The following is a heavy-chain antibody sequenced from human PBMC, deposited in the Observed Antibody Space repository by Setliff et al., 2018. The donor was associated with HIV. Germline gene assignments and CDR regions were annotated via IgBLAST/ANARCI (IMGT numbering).Heavy chain of an antibody. V-gene: IGHV4-34*01. CDR1: GGSFSGYY. CDR2: INHSGST. D-gene: IGHD6-13*01. CDR3: ARASTGYSSIWYRNGLTYYNYMDV. Sequence: KPSETLSLTCAVYGGSFSGYYWTWIRQPPGKGLEWIGEINHSGSTNYNPSLKSRVSMSVDTSKNQFSLRLSSVTAADTAVFYCARASTGYSSIWYRNGLTYYNYMDVWGRGTKVTVS. J-gene: IGHJ6*03.